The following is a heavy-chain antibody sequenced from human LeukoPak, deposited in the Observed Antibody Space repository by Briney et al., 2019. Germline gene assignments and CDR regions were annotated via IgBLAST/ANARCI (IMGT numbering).Heavy chain of an antibody. V-gene: IGHV4-31*03. CDR2: IYYSVST. J-gene: IGHJ4*02. Sequence: SQTLSLTCTVSGGSISSGGYYWSWIRQHPGKGLEWIGYIYYSVSTYYNPSLKSRVTISVDTSKNQFSLKLSSVTAADTAVYYCARGSMTTVTSYYFDYWGQGTLVTVSS. D-gene: IGHD4-17*01. CDR3: ARGSMTTVTSYYFDY. CDR1: GGSISSGGYY.